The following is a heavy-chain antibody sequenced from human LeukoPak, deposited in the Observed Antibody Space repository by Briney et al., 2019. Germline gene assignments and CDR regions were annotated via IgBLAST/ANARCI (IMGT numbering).Heavy chain of an antibody. Sequence: SETLSLTCTVSGGSISSYYWSWIRQPAEKGLEWIGRIYTSGSTNYNPSLKSRVTMSVDTSKNQFSLKLSSMTAADTAVYYCARALWFGDQGWFDPWGQGTLVTVSS. CDR3: ARALWFGDQGWFDP. D-gene: IGHD3-10*01. V-gene: IGHV4-4*07. J-gene: IGHJ5*02. CDR1: GGSISSYY. CDR2: IYTSGST.